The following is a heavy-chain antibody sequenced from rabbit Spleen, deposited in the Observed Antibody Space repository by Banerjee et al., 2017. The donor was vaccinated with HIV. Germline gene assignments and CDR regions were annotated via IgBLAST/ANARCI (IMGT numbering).Heavy chain of an antibody. CDR3: ARSGGDIYDFKL. J-gene: IGHJ4*01. CDR1: GFSFSNRYY. Sequence: QEQLEESGGGLVQPEGSLTLTCTASGFSFSNRYYMCWVRQAPGKGLEWIGCIGSGSTGNTYYANWAKGRFTISKTSSTTVTLQMTSLTVADTATYFCARSGGDIYDFKLWGPGTLVTVS. V-gene: IGHV1S45*01. D-gene: IGHD2-1*01. CDR2: IGSGSTGNT.